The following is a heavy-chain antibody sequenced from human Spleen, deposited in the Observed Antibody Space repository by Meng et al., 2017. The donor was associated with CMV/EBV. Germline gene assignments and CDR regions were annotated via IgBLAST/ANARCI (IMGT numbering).Heavy chain of an antibody. CDR1: GFIFSSYW. CDR2: INSDGSST. CDR3: ARDFDAGWLGY. V-gene: IGHV3-74*01. Sequence: GESLKISCAASGFIFSSYWMHWVRQAPGKGLVWVSRINSDGSSTNYADSVKGRFTISRDNAKNTLYLQMNSLRAEDTAVYYCARDFDAGWLGYWGQGTLVTVSS. J-gene: IGHJ4*02. D-gene: IGHD6-19*01.